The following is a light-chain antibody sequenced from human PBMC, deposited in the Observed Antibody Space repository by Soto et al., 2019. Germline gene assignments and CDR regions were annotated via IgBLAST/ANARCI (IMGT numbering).Light chain of an antibody. CDR2: DVT. V-gene: IGLV2-11*01. CDR1: SSDVGTYNY. CDR3: CSYAGNYIFYV. J-gene: IGLJ1*01. Sequence: QSALTQPRSVSGSPGQSVTISCTGTSSDVGTYNYVSWYQQHPGKAPKVMIYDVTKRPSGVPDRFSGSKSGNTASLTISGLQAEDEADYYCCSYAGNYIFYVFGTGTKVTVL.